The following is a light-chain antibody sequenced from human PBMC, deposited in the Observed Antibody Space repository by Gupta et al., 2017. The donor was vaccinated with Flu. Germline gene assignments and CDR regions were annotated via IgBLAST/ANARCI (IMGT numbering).Light chain of an antibody. Sequence: QSALTQPPSVSGSPGQSVTISCTGTSSDIRHYNRVSWYQQSPGPATKLMMYEVSNRPSGVPDRCSGSKSGNAASLTISGLQAEDDADFYCSSYTSSYTYVFGTGTKVTVL. CDR3: SSYTSSYTYV. CDR1: SSDIRHYNR. CDR2: EVS. J-gene: IGLJ1*01. V-gene: IGLV2-18*02.